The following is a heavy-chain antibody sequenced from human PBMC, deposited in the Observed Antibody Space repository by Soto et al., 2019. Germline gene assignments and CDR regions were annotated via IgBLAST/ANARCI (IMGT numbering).Heavy chain of an antibody. V-gene: IGHV4-39*01. CDR2: IYYSGST. CDR3: ARHFHRVADKYYFDY. D-gene: IGHD2-15*01. J-gene: IGHJ4*02. CDR1: GGSISSSSYY. Sequence: QLQLQESGPGLVKPSETLSLTCTVSGGSISSSSYYWGWIRQPPGKGLEWIGSIYYSGSTYYNPSLKSRVTISVDTSKNQFSLKLSSVTAADTAVYYCARHFHRVADKYYFDYWGQGTLVTVSS.